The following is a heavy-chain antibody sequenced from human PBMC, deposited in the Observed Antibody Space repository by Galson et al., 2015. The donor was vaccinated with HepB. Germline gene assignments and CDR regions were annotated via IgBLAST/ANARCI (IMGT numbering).Heavy chain of an antibody. J-gene: IGHJ6*02. CDR1: GGSISSGDYY. Sequence: SLTCTVSGGSISSGDYYWSWIRQPPGKGLEWIGYIYYSGTTYYNPSLKSRVTISVDTSKNQFSLKLGSMTATDTAVYYCAREAPYGSGSWPRYGMDVWGQGTTVTVSS. V-gene: IGHV4-30-4*01. CDR3: AREAPYGSGSWPRYGMDV. D-gene: IGHD3-10*01. CDR2: IYYSGTT.